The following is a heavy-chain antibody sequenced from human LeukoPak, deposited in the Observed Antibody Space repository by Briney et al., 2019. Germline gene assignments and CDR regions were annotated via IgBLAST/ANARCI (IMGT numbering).Heavy chain of an antibody. CDR3: ARNYGGNSGLDY. D-gene: IGHD4-23*01. CDR2: IYYSGST. V-gene: IGHV4-59*08. CDR1: GGSISSYY. J-gene: IGHJ4*02. Sequence: SETLSLTCTVSGGSISSYYWSWIRQPPGKGLEWIGYIYYSGSTNYNPSLKSRVTISVDTSKNQFSLKLSSVTAADTAVYYCARNYGGNSGLDYWGQGTLVTVSS.